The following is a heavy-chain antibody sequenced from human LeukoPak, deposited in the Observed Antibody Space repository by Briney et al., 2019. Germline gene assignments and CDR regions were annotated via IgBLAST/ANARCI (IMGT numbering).Heavy chain of an antibody. V-gene: IGHV3-33*01. CDR1: GSTFSSYG. D-gene: IGHD6-19*01. CDR2: IWYDGSNK. CDR3: ARDRGAMAGYYFDY. Sequence: PGRSLRLSCAASGSTFSSYGMHWVRQAPGKGLEWVAVIWYDGSNKYYADSVKGRFTISRDNSKNAVYLQMNGLRAEDTAVYYCARDRGAMAGYYFDYWGHGTLVTVSS. J-gene: IGHJ4*01.